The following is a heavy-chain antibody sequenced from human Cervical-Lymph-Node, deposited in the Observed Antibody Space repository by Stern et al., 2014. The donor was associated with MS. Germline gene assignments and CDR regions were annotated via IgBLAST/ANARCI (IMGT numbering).Heavy chain of an antibody. CDR1: GYTFTSYG. Sequence: VQLVESGAEVKKPGASVKVSCKASGYTFTSYGISWVRQAPGQGLEWMGWISAYNGNTNYAQKLQGRVTMTTDTSTSTAYMELRSLRSDDTAVYYCARWDIEGYCSGGSCYSFGYYYGMDVWGQGTTVTVSS. V-gene: IGHV1-18*01. D-gene: IGHD2-15*01. J-gene: IGHJ6*02. CDR2: ISAYNGNT. CDR3: ARWDIEGYCSGGSCYSFGYYYGMDV.